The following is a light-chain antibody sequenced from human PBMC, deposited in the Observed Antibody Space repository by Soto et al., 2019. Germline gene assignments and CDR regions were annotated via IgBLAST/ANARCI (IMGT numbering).Light chain of an antibody. CDR3: QQYNNWPPMYT. Sequence: EIVMTQSPATLSVSTGERATLSCGASQSISSNLAWYQHKPGQAPRLLIYGASSRATGIPARFNGSGSGTEFTITISSLQSEDFAVYYCQQYNNWPPMYTCGQGTKLEIK. CDR1: QSISSN. CDR2: GAS. V-gene: IGKV3-15*01. J-gene: IGKJ2*01.